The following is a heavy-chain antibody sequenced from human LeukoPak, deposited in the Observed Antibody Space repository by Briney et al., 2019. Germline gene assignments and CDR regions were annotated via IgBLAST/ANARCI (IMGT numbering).Heavy chain of an antibody. V-gene: IGHV3-53*01. CDR2: IYSGGST. CDR3: ARLLPYSYFDY. J-gene: IGHJ4*02. CDR1: GFTFSSYG. Sequence: GGSLRLSCAASGFTFSSYGMSWVRQAPGKGLEWVSVIYSGGSTYYADSVKGRFTIFRDNSKNTLYLQMNSLRAGDTAMYYCARLLPYSYFDYWGQGTLVTVSS. D-gene: IGHD2-21*01.